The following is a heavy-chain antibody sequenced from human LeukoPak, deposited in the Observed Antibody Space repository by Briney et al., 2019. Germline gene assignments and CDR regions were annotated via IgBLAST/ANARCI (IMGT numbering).Heavy chain of an antibody. J-gene: IGHJ4*02. V-gene: IGHV3-74*01. CDR3: VVGGSPGY. Sequence: GGSLRLSCAASGLAFSAYKMHWVRQAPRKGLVWVSRISTDGYTTDYADFVQGRFTASRDNTKNTWSLEMNSLRAEDTAVYYRVVGGSPGYWGQGTLVTVSS. CDR2: ISTDGYTT. D-gene: IGHD2-15*01. CDR1: GLAFSAYK.